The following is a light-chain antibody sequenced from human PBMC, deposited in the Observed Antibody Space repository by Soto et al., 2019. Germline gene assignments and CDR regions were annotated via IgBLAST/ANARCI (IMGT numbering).Light chain of an antibody. CDR1: QSVSIY. V-gene: IGKV3-15*01. CDR2: SAS. J-gene: IGKJ3*01. CDR3: QQYYDWPLT. Sequence: EIVMTQSPATLSVSPGERATLSCRATQSVSIYLAWYQQKPGQSPRLLIYSASTRATGIPARFSGSGSGTEFTLTISSLQSEDSAVYYCQQYYDWPLTFGPGTKVDIK.